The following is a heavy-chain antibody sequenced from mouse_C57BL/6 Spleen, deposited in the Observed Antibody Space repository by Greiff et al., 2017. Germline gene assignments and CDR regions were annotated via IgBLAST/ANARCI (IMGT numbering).Heavy chain of an antibody. Sequence: VQLKQPGAELVKPGASVKLSCKASGYTFTSYWMQWVKQRPGQGLEWIGEIDPSDSYTNYNQKFKGKATLTVDTSSSTAYMQLSSLTSEDSAVYYCARLPSYYAMDYWGQGTSVTVSS. V-gene: IGHV1-50*01. J-gene: IGHJ4*01. CDR2: IDPSDSYT. CDR1: GYTFTSYW. CDR3: ARLPSYYAMDY.